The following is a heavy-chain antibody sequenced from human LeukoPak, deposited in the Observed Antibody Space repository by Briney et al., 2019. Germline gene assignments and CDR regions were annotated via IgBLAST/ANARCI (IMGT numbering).Heavy chain of an antibody. CDR2: ISDTSGLI. D-gene: IGHD2/OR15-2a*01. CDR1: GFTFSYYA. J-gene: IGHJ6*02. V-gene: IGHV3-23*01. CDR3: AKCLGYPLSYYYIMDV. Sequence: GGSLRLSCVGSGFTFSYYAMTWVRQAPGKGLEWVSGISDTSGLIYYTDSVKGRFTISRDNSKNTLYLQMNILRAEDTAVYYCAKCLGYPLSYYYIMDVWGQGTTVTVSS.